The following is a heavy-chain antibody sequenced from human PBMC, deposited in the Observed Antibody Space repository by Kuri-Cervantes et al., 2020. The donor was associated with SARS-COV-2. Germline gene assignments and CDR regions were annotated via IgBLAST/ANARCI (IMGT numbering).Heavy chain of an antibody. CDR3: AKDHDPHYYDSSGYYAY. J-gene: IGHJ4*02. Sequence: GGSLRLSCAASGFTFSSYGMHWVRQAPGKGLEWVAVISYDGSNKYYADSVKGRFTISRDNSKHTLFLQMNSLGAEDTAVYYCAKDHDPHYYDSSGYYAYWGQGTLVTVSS. CDR2: ISYDGSNK. D-gene: IGHD3-22*01. CDR1: GFTFSSYG. V-gene: IGHV3-30*18.